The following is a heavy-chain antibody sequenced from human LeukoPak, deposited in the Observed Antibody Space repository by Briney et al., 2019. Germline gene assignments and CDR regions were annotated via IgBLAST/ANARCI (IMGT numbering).Heavy chain of an antibody. CDR2: IYYSGST. CDR1: GGSINGYY. D-gene: IGHD3-22*01. Sequence: PSETLSLTCTVSGGSINGYYWSWIRQPPGKGLEWIGSIYYSGSTYYNPSLKSRVTISVDTSKNQFSLKLSSVTAADTAVYYCARCKKNNYDSSGYHGDWFDPWGQGTLVTVSS. J-gene: IGHJ5*02. CDR3: ARCKKNNYDSSGYHGDWFDP. V-gene: IGHV4-59*05.